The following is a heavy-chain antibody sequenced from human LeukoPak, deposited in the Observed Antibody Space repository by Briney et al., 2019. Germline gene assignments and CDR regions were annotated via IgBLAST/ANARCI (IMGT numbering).Heavy chain of an antibody. CDR3: ARAFNRGGD. V-gene: IGHV3-21*01. CDR2: ISSGGTFM. D-gene: IGHD3-10*01. J-gene: IGHJ4*02. Sequence: GGSLRFSCTASGFMFSNYTMNWVRQAPGKGLEWVSSISSGGTFMYYVDSVKGRFTISRDNAKNSLYLQMNSLRAEDTAVYYCARAFNRGGDWGQGTLVTVSS. CDR1: GFMFSNYT.